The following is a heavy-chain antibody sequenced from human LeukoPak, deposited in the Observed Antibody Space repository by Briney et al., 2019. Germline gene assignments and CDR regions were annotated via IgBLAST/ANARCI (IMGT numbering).Heavy chain of an antibody. CDR1: DGSISSGDYY. J-gene: IGHJ4*02. CDR3: AIDTSGRGGGLF. V-gene: IGHV4-30-4*08. Sequence: SQTLSLTCTVSDGSISSGDYYWTWIRQPPGKGLEWIGYIYYSGNTYYNPSLKSRVTISLDTSKNQFSLRLSSVTAADTAMYYCAIDTSGRGGGLFWGQGSMVTVSS. CDR2: IYYSGNT. D-gene: IGHD6-19*01.